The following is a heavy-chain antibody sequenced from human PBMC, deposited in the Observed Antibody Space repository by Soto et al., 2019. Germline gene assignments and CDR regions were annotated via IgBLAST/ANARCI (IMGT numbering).Heavy chain of an antibody. CDR2: IYYSGST. V-gene: IGHV4-39*01. CDR3: AASSLYWNWFDP. J-gene: IGHJ5*02. Sequence: SETLSLTCTVSGGSISSSSYYWGWIRQPPGKGLEWIGSIYYSGSTYYNPSLKSRVTISVDTSKNQFSLKLSSVTAADTAVYYCAASSLYWNWFDPWGQGTLVTVSS. CDR1: GGSISSSSYY. D-gene: IGHD6-6*01.